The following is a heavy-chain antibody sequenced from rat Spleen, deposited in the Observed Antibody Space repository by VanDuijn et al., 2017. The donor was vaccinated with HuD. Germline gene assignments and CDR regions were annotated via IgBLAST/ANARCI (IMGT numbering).Heavy chain of an antibody. Sequence: EVQLQESGPGLVKPSQSLSLTCSVTDYSITSNYWGWIRKFPGNKMEWMGYISYSGSTSYNPSIKSRISITRDTAKNQFFLQLNSVTTEDTATYYCARWDGMGYVMDAWGQGASVTVSS. J-gene: IGHJ4*01. CDR1: DYSITSNY. D-gene: IGHD1-11*01. V-gene: IGHV3-1*01. CDR3: ARWDGMGYVMDA. CDR2: ISYSGST.